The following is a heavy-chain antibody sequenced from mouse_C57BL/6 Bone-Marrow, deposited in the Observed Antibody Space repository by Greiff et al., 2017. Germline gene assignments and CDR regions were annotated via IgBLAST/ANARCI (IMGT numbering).Heavy chain of an antibody. J-gene: IGHJ4*01. CDR1: GFNIKDDY. Sequence: VQLQQSGAGLVRPGASVKLSCTASGFNIKDDYMHWVKQRPEQGLEWIGWIDPENGDTEYASKFQGKATITADTSSNTAYLQLSSLTSEDTAVYYCTRGYDFYAMDYWGQGTSVTVSS. CDR2: IDPENGDT. D-gene: IGHD2-2*01. V-gene: IGHV14-4*01. CDR3: TRGYDFYAMDY.